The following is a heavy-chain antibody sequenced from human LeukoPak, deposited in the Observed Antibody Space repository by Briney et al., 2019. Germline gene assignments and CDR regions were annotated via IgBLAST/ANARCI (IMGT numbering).Heavy chain of an antibody. J-gene: IGHJ5*02. D-gene: IGHD1-26*01. V-gene: IGHV4-59*08. CDR2: MFYSGTT. Sequence: PSETLSLTCAVSGGSISTYHWSWIRQPPGKGLEWIAYMFYSGTTNYNPSHKSRVATSVDTSKNQFSLKLTSVTAADTAVYYCARHAYRRGASIDNWFDPWGQGTLVTVSS. CDR3: ARHAYRRGASIDNWFDP. CDR1: GGSISTYH.